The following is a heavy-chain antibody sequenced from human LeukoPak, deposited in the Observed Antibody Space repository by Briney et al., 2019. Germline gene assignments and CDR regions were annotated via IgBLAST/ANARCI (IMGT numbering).Heavy chain of an antibody. Sequence: PSQTLSLTCTVSGGSISSGGYYWSWIRQHPGKGLEWIGYIYYSGSTYYNPSLKSRLTISVDTSENQFSLKLSSVTAADTAVYYCAREVVRGTWFDPWGQGTLVTVSS. V-gene: IGHV4-31*03. D-gene: IGHD3-10*02. CDR3: AREVVRGTWFDP. J-gene: IGHJ5*02. CDR2: IYYSGST. CDR1: GGSISSGGYY.